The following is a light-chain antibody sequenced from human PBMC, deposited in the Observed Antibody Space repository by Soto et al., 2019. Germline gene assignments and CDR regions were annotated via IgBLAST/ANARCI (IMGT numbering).Light chain of an antibody. J-gene: IGKJ4*01. V-gene: IGKV3-20*01. CDR2: DAS. CDR1: QSVSSSY. Sequence: IVLTESACTLSLSPGERATLSCRASQSVSSSYLAWYQQKPGQAPRLLIYDASNRATGIPARFSGSGSGTDFTLTISSLEPEDFAVYYCQQYDAWPLTFGGGTKVDIK. CDR3: QQYDAWPLT.